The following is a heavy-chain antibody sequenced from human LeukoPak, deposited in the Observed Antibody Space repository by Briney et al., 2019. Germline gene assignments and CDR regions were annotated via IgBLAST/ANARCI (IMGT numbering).Heavy chain of an antibody. CDR2: ILYDGSNK. Sequence: GGPLRLSCAASGFTFSSYGMHWVRHAPRRGVEGGGVILYDGSNKYYGDSVKRRFTISRDNYKTTLYLQLHSLSAEDTAVSYWARDQVTRRHYSMDVWGQGTTVTVSS. V-gene: IGHV3-33*01. CDR1: GFTFSSYG. CDR3: ARDQVTRRHYSMDV. D-gene: IGHD5-18*01. J-gene: IGHJ6*02.